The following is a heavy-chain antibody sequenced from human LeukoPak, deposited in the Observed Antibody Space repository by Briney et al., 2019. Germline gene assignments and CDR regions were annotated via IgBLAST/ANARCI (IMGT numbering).Heavy chain of an antibody. CDR1: GFTFSSYG. CDR3: ARDMSSSFSFVRCAFDI. Sequence: PGRSLRLSCAASGFTFSSYGMHWVRQAPGKGLEWVAVIWYDGSNKYYADSVKGRFTISRDNSKNTLYLQMNSLRAEDTAVYYCARDMSSSFSFVRCAFDIWGQGTMVTVSS. D-gene: IGHD3-3*02. CDR2: IWYDGSNK. V-gene: IGHV3-33*01. J-gene: IGHJ3*02.